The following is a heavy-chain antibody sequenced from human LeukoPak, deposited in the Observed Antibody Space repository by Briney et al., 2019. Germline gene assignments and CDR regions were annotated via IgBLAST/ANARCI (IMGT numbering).Heavy chain of an antibody. Sequence: GGSLRLSCAASGFTFSSYEMNWVRQAPGKGLEWVSYISSSTYTIYYADSVKGRFTISRDNAKNSLFLQMNSLRDEDTAVYYCARGGYGANDDAFDIWGQGTMVTVSS. J-gene: IGHJ3*02. D-gene: IGHD4-23*01. CDR3: ARGGYGANDDAFDI. CDR2: ISSSTYTI. CDR1: GFTFSSYE. V-gene: IGHV3-48*02.